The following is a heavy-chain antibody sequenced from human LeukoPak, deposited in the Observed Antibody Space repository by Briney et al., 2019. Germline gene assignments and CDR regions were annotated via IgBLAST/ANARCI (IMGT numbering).Heavy chain of an antibody. V-gene: IGHV3-23*01. CDR1: GFIFSNYD. CDR3: AKTRPLDSSSWSHGDY. D-gene: IGHD6-13*01. CDR2: ISGSGGST. Sequence: GGSLRLSCAASGFIFSNYDMSWVRQAPGKGLEWVSVISGSGGSTYYADSVKGRFTISRDNSRNTLYLQMNSLRAEDTAVYYCAKTRPLDSSSWSHGDYWGQGTLVTVSS. J-gene: IGHJ4*02.